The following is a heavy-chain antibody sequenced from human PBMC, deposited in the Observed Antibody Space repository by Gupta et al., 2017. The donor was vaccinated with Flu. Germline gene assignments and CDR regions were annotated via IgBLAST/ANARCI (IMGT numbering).Heavy chain of an antibody. CDR3: AKDLYTIPGAFDS. J-gene: IGHJ4*02. D-gene: IGHD4/OR15-4a*01. CDR2: LNHIGETT. CDR1: GFPFSTYA. Sequence: EVHLSESGGGLVQPGGSLTLSCAASGFPFSTYAMSWVRQAPGKGLEWVAGLNHIGETTHYVDSVKGRFTISRDNSKNTVILQMTSLRAEDTALYYCAKDLYTIPGAFDSWGQGTLVTVSS. V-gene: IGHV3-23*01.